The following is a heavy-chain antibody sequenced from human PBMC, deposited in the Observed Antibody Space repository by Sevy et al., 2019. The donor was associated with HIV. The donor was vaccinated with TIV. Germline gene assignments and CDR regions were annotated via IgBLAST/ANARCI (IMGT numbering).Heavy chain of an antibody. V-gene: IGHV1-8*02. Sequence: ASVKVSCKASGYTFTSYDINWVRQATGQGLEWMGWMNPNTVNTGYAQKFQGRVTMTRDTSTSTAYMELRSLRSDDTAIYYCTRVRALNYYDTSVSMEYNWFDPWGQGTLVTVSS. CDR3: TRVRALNYYDTSVSMEYNWFDP. CDR2: MNPNTVNT. D-gene: IGHD3-22*01. J-gene: IGHJ5*02. CDR1: GYTFTSYD.